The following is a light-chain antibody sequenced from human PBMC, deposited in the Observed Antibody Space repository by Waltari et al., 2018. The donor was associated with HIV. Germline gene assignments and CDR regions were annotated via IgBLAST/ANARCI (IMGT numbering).Light chain of an antibody. J-gene: IGKJ4*01. Sequence: EVALTQSPGTLSLSPGERATLSCRASPSVPNTYVAWYQQKPGQAPRLLMYGTSIRASCIPDRFSGSRSGADSTLIISTLAPEDFAVYFCQLYGRSVTVTFGGGTKVE. CDR3: QLYGRSVTVT. CDR1: PSVPNTY. CDR2: GTS. V-gene: IGKV3-20*01.